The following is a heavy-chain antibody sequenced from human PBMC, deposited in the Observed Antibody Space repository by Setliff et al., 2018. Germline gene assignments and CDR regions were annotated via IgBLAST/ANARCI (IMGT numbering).Heavy chain of an antibody. D-gene: IGHD4-4*01. CDR1: GYNFISYG. CDR3: ATDHYNRFDV. J-gene: IGHJ3*01. V-gene: IGHV1-18*01. CDR2: ISPANGNT. Sequence: GASVKVSCKASGYNFISYGISWVRQAPGQGLEWMGWISPANGNTNYIQRFQDRVTMTIDTPTSTIYMELRSLRSDDTAVYYCATDHYNRFDVWGQGTMVTVSS.